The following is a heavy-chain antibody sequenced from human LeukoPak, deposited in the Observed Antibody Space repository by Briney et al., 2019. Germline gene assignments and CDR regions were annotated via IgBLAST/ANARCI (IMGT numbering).Heavy chain of an antibody. CDR2: IYHSGST. J-gene: IGHJ4*02. V-gene: IGHV4-38-2*01. Sequence: SETLSLTRAVSGYSISRGYYWGWIRQPPGKGLEWIGSIYHSGSTYYNPSLKSRVTISVDTSKNQFSLKLSSVTAADTAVYYSAGNWDDERFDYWGQGTLVTVSS. CDR1: GYSISRGYY. D-gene: IGHD1-20*01. CDR3: AGNWDDERFDY.